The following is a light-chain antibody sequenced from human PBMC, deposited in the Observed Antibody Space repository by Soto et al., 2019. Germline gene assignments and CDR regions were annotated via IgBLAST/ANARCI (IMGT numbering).Light chain of an antibody. CDR2: GAS. CDR1: QSISSNF. CDR3: QQYGSSPPWT. J-gene: IGKJ1*01. Sequence: VLTQSPGTLSLSPGESATLSCRASQSISSNFLAWYQQKPGQAPRLLIYGASSRATGIPDRFSGSGSGTDFTLTISRLEPEDFAVYYCQQYGSSPPWTFGQGTKVE. V-gene: IGKV3-20*01.